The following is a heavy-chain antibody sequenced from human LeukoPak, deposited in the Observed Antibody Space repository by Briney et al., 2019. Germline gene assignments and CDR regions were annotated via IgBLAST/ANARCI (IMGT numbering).Heavy chain of an antibody. CDR1: GFTFSSYE. CDR2: ISSSGSTI. D-gene: IGHD2-15*01. CDR3: ARAPPLDCSGGSCRDY. Sequence: GGSLRLSCAASGFTFSSYEMNWVRQAPGKGLEWVSYISSSGSTIYYADSVKGRFTISRDNSKNTLYLQMNSLRAEDTAVSYCARAPPLDCSGGSCRDYWGQGTLVTVSS. J-gene: IGHJ4*02. V-gene: IGHV3-48*03.